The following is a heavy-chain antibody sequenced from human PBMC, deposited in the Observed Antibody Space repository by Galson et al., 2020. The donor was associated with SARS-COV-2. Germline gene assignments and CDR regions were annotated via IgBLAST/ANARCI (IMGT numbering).Heavy chain of an antibody. J-gene: IGHJ6*02. CDR2: INHSGST. D-gene: IGHD3-10*01. CDR3: ARGRVGYGSGIGAYYYYRMDV. V-gene: IGHV4-34*01. Sequence: SETLSLTCAVYGGSFRGYYWSWIRQPPGKGLEWIGDINHSGSTNYNPSLKSRVTISVDTSKNQFSLKLSSVTAADTAVYYCARGRVGYGSGIGAYYYYRMDVWGQGTTVTVSS. CDR1: GGSFRGYY.